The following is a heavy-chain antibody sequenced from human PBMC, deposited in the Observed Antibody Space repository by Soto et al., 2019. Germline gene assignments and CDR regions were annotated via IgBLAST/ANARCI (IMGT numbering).Heavy chain of an antibody. CDR3: AREKLAYCSSPSCYYYGMDV. J-gene: IGHJ6*02. D-gene: IGHD2-2*01. V-gene: IGHV3-53*04. CDR2: IYSGGST. Sequence: GGSLRLSCAASGFTVSSNYMSWVRQAPGKGLEWVSVIYSGGSTYYADSVKGRFPISRHNSKNTLYLQMNSLRAEDTAVYYCAREKLAYCSSPSCYYYGMDVWGQGTTVTVSS. CDR1: GFTVSSNY.